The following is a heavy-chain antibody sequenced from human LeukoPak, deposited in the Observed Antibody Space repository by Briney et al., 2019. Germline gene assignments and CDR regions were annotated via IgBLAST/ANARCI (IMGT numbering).Heavy chain of an antibody. CDR1: GGSISSSSYY. Sequence: SETLSLTCTVSGGSISSSSYYWGWIRQPPGKGLEWIGSIYYSGSTYYNPSLKSRVTISVDTSKNQFSLKLSSVTAADTAVYYCARVGRNSSPYFDMDVWGQGTTVTVSS. CDR2: IYYSGST. V-gene: IGHV4-39*07. CDR3: ARVGRNSSPYFDMDV. J-gene: IGHJ6*02. D-gene: IGHD6-13*01.